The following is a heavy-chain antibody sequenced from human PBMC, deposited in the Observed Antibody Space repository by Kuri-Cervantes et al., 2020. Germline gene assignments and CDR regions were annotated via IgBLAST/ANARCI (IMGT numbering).Heavy chain of an antibody. CDR2: ISAYNGNT. V-gene: IGHV1-18*01. J-gene: IGHJ6*02. CDR3: ARVGRAVAGGSDGYYYYGMDV. Sequence: ASVKVSCKASGYTFTSYGISWVRQAPGQGLEWMGWISAYNGNTNYAQKLQGWVTMTRDTSISTAYMELSRLRSDDTAVYYCARVGRAVAGGSDGYYYYGMDVWGQGTTVTVSS. D-gene: IGHD6-19*01. CDR1: GYTFTSYG.